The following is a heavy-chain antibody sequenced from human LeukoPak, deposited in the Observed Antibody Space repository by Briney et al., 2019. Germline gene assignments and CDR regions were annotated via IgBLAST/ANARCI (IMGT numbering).Heavy chain of an antibody. CDR2: IIPIFGIA. Sequence: SVKVSCKAFGGTFSSYAISWVRQAPGQGLEWMGRIIPIFGIANYAQKFQGRVTITADKSTSTAYMELSSLRSEDTAVYYCARDSGSHSPYFDYWGQGTLVTVSS. J-gene: IGHJ4*02. D-gene: IGHD1-26*01. CDR3: ARDSGSHSPYFDY. V-gene: IGHV1-69*04. CDR1: GGTFSSYA.